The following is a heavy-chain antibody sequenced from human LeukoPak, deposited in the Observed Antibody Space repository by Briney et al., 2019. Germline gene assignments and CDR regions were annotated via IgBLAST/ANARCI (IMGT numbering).Heavy chain of an antibody. D-gene: IGHD6-13*01. Sequence: ASVKVSCTTSGGTFSNYDIIWVRQAPGQRPEWMGGTIPMYATPNYAQNLQGRVTITTDDSTSTVYMELTSLRSDDTAVYYCARARSASRRSDAFDGWGQGTLVTVSS. CDR2: TIPMYATP. J-gene: IGHJ3*01. V-gene: IGHV1-69*05. CDR3: ARARSASRRSDAFDG. CDR1: GGTFSNYD.